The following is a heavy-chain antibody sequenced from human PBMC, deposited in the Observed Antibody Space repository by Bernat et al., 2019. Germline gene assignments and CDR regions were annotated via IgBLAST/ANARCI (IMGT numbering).Heavy chain of an antibody. CDR2: ISGSGGST. CDR1: GFTFSSYA. CDR3: AKASVPAGYYYYYYGMDV. V-gene: IGHV3-23*01. Sequence: EVQLLESGGGLVQPGGSLRLSCAASGFTFSSYAMSWVRQAPGKGLEWVSAISGSGGSTYYADSVKGRFTISRDNSKNTLYLQMNSLRAEDTAVYYCAKASVPAGYYYYYYGMDVWGQGTTVTVSS. J-gene: IGHJ6*02. D-gene: IGHD2-2*01.